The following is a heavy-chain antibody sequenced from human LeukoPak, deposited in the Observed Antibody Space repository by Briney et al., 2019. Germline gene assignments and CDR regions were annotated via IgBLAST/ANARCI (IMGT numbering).Heavy chain of an antibody. CDR1: GFSFNDAW. J-gene: IGHJ4*02. D-gene: IGHD2-2*01. V-gene: IGHV3-15*07. CDR3: TTDTRRIDTFA. CDR2: IKRRSDGGTP. Sequence: MTGGSLRLSCAASGFSFNDAWMNWARQAPGKGLEWVGRIKRRSDGGTPDYAAPVQGRFIISRDESQNTLYLQMNSLKTGDTAVYYCTTDTRRIDTFAWGQGTLVTVAA.